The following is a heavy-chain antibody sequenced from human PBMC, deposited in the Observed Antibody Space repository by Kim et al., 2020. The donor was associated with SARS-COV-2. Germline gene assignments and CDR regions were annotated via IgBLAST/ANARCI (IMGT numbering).Heavy chain of an antibody. V-gene: IGHV4-31*03. CDR2: IYYSGST. Sequence: SETLSLTCTVSGGSISSGGYYWSWIRQHPGKGLEWIGYIYYSGSTYYNPSLKSRVTISVDTSKNQFSLKLSSVTAADTAVYYCARTLTIFGVVIMGGWFDPWGQGTLVTVSS. CDR1: GGSISSGGYY. D-gene: IGHD3-3*01. CDR3: ARTLTIFGVVIMGGWFDP. J-gene: IGHJ5*02.